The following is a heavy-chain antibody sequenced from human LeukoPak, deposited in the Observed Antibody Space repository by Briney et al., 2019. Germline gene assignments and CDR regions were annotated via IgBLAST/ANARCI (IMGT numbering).Heavy chain of an antibody. J-gene: IGHJ4*02. V-gene: IGHV3-9*01. Sequence: GRSLRLSCAASGFTFDDYAMHWVRQAPGKGLEWVSGINWNSGTIGYADSVKGRLTISRDNAKNSLFLQMNSLRAEDTAVYYCSRGDPDYWGQGTLVTVSS. CDR1: GFTFDDYA. CDR3: SRGDPDY. D-gene: IGHD2-21*02. CDR2: INWNSGTI.